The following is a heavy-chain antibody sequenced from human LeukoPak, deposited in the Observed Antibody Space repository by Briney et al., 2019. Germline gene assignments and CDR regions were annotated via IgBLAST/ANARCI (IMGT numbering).Heavy chain of an antibody. V-gene: IGHV7-4-1*01. CDR3: ARSSRGVIGLLDY. Sequence: GASVKVSCKASGYTFSDYTINWVRQAPGQGLEWMGWINTNTGDPIYARGFKGRFVLSVDKSVNTAYLEIASLQTEDNAVYYCARSSRGVIGLLDYWGQGILVTVSS. CDR2: INTNTGDP. D-gene: IGHD3-10*01. CDR1: GYTFSDYT. J-gene: IGHJ4*02.